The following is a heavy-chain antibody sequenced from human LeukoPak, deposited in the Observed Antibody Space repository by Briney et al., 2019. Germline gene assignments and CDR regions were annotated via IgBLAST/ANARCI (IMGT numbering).Heavy chain of an antibody. D-gene: IGHD2-2*01. J-gene: IGHJ6*02. CDR2: KKKNGSEK. CDR1: GFTLISYW. CDR3: ARVDCSSTSCHDFYYYGMDV. Sequence: GGPLRLSCAASGFTLISYWISWVRQPPGKGLEGVAKKKKNGSEKYYVDSVKGRFTISRDNAKNSLFLQMNSLRAEDTAVYYCARVDCSSTSCHDFYYYGMDVWGQGTTVTVSS. V-gene: IGHV3-7*01.